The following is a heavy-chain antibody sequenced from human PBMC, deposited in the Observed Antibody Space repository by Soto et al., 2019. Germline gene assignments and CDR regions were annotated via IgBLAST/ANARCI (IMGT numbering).Heavy chain of an antibody. V-gene: IGHV3-74*01. J-gene: IGHJ5*02. CDR1: GFTFSSHW. D-gene: IGHD3-10*01. Sequence: HPGGSLRLSCAASGFTFSSHWMHWVRQAPGKGLVWVARINKDGSTTNYADFVKGRFTISRDNSKNSLYLQMNNLRAEDTAIYYCAKADTGWFAPWGRGTLVTVSS. CDR3: AKADTGWFAP. CDR2: INKDGSTT.